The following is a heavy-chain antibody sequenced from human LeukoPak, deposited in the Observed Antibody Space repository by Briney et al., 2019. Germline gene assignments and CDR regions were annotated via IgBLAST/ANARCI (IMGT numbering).Heavy chain of an antibody. J-gene: IGHJ6*03. CDR2: ISTSGSII. Sequence: GGSLRLSCADSGFTFSDYEMNWVRQAPGKGLEWILHISTSGSIIHYADSVKGRFTISRDNAKNSLYLQMNSLRAEDTALYFCARDATTEPGTVYMDVWGKGTTVTISS. CDR3: ARDATTEPGTVYMDV. D-gene: IGHD6-13*01. V-gene: IGHV3-48*03. CDR1: GFTFSDYE.